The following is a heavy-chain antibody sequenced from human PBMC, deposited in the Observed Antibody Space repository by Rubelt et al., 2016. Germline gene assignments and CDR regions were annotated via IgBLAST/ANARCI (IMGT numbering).Heavy chain of an antibody. CDR2: ISAGGYST. D-gene: IGHD4-17*01. Sequence: EVQLVESGGGLVQPGGSLRLSWAASGFTFSSYAMSWVRQAPGKGLEWVSTISAGGYSTYYADSVKGRFTISRDNAKNTLYLQMNSLRAEDTAVYYCAGRSQDYGDYALDFDYWGQGTLVTVSS. CDR3: AGRSQDYGDYALDFDY. CDR1: GFTFSSYA. V-gene: IGHV3-23*04. J-gene: IGHJ4*02.